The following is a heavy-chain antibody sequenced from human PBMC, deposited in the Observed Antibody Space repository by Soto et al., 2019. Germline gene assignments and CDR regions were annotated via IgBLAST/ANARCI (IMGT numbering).Heavy chain of an antibody. V-gene: IGHV3-30*18. J-gene: IGHJ3*02. CDR1: GFTFSSYG. CDR3: AKDRPVYFAYCGGDCYSDSHAFDI. Sequence: QVQLVESGGGVVQPGRSLRLSCAASGFTFSSYGIHWVRHAPGKGLEWVAVISYDGSNKYYADSVKGRFTISRDNSKNKLYLQLNSLRAEDTAVYYCAKDRPVYFAYCGGDCYSDSHAFDIWGQGTMVTVSS. CDR2: ISYDGSNK. D-gene: IGHD2-21*02.